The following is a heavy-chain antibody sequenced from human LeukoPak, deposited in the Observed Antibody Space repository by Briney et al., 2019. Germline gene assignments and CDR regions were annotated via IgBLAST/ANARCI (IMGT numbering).Heavy chain of an antibody. CDR2: IKQEGSEK. CDR3: ARGPGEADV. D-gene: IGHD1-14*01. CDR1: GFTFTSHW. J-gene: IGHJ6*02. Sequence: GGSLRLSCAASGFTFTSHWMSWVRQAPGKGLEWVANIKQEGSEKYYVDSVKGRFTISRDNAKNSLYLQMNSLRAEDTAGYYCARGPGEADVWGQGTTVTVSS. V-gene: IGHV3-7*01.